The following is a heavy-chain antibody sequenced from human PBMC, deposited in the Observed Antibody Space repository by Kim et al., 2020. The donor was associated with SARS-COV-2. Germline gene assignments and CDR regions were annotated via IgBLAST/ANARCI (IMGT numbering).Heavy chain of an antibody. Sequence: ASVKVSCKASGYTFTSYDINWVRQATGQGLEWMGWMNPNSGNTGYAQKFQGRVTMTRNTSISTAYMELSSLRSEDTAVYYCARADRGIVGATVYYFDHWGQGTLVTVSS. CDR1: GYTFTSYD. D-gene: IGHD1-26*01. CDR3: ARADRGIVGATVYYFDH. V-gene: IGHV1-8*02. J-gene: IGHJ4*02. CDR2: MNPNSGNT.